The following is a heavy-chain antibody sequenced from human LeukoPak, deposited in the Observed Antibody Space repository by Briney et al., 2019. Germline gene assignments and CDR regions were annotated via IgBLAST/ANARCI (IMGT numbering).Heavy chain of an antibody. CDR1: GFTFSTYV. V-gene: IGHV3-23*01. D-gene: IGHD6-13*01. J-gene: IGHJ4*02. CDR3: AKGRDSSSWYGFDY. Sequence: GGSLRLSCAASGFTFSTYVMSWVRQAPGKGPELVSGISGSGDPTYYADSVKGRFTISRNNSKNTLYLQMNSLRAEDTAVYYCAKGRDSSSWYGFDYWGQGTLVTVSS. CDR2: ISGSGDPT.